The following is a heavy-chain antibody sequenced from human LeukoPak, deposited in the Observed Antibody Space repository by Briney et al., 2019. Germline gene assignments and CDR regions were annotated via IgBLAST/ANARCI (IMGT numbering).Heavy chain of an antibody. J-gene: IGHJ3*02. CDR2: ISASGSTI. Sequence: GGSLRLSCAASGFTFSDYYISWIRQAPGKGLEWVSYISASGSTIYYADAMKGRFTISRDNAKNSLYLEISNLRAEDTAVYYCARVLCCGWPFDAFDIWGQGTMVTVSS. V-gene: IGHV3-11*01. CDR1: GFTFSDYY. CDR3: ARVLCCGWPFDAFDI. D-gene: IGHD2/OR15-2a*01.